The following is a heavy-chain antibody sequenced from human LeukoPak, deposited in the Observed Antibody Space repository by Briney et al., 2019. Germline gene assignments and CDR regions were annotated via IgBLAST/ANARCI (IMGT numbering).Heavy chain of an antibody. V-gene: IGHV3-53*01. CDR2: IYSGGST. J-gene: IGHJ4*02. Sequence: GGSLRLSCAASGFTVSSNYMSWVRQAPGKGLEWVSVIYSGGSTYYADSVKGRLTISRDNSKNTLYLQMNSLRAEDTAVYYCNYDFWSGNDYWGQGTLVTVSS. D-gene: IGHD3-3*01. CDR3: NYDFWSGNDY. CDR1: GFTVSSNY.